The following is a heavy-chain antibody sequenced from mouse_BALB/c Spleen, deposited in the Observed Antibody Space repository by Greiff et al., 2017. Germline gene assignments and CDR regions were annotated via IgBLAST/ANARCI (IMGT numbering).Heavy chain of an antibody. V-gene: IGHV1S81*02. CDR3: ARLYYYGSSGVFGY. J-gene: IGHJ3*01. CDR1: GYTFTSYW. D-gene: IGHD1-1*01. CDR2: INPSNGRT. Sequence: VQLQQPGAELVKPGASVKLSCKASGYTFTSYWMHWVKQRPGQGLEWIGEINPSNGRTNYNEKFKSKATLTVDKSSSTAYMQLSSVTSEDSAVYYCARLYYYGSSGVFGYWGQGTLGTVSA.